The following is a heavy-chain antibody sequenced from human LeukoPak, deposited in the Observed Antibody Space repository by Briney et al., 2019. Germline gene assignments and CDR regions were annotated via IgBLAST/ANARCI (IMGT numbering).Heavy chain of an antibody. V-gene: IGHV1-2*02. D-gene: IGHD2-2*01. CDR2: INPNSGGT. Sequence: ASVKVSCKASGYTFTGYYMHWVRQAPGQGLEWMGWINPNSGGTNYAQKCQGRVTMTRDTSISTAYMELSRLRSDDTAVYYCARDRCSSTSCYLHFDYWGQGTLVTVSS. CDR1: GYTFTGYY. CDR3: ARDRCSSTSCYLHFDY. J-gene: IGHJ4*02.